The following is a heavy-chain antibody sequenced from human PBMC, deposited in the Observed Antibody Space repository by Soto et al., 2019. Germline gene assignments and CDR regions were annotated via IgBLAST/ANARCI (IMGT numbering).Heavy chain of an antibody. J-gene: IGHJ4*02. D-gene: IGHD3-22*01. CDR3: ARDVTRITMIVVAPTGY. CDR1: GYTFTSYG. Sequence: ASVKVSCKASGYTFTSYGISWVRQAPGQGLEWMGWISAYNGNTNYAQKLPGRVTMTTDTSTTTAYMELRSLRSDDTAVYYCARDVTRITMIVVAPTGYWGKGTLVTVSS. V-gene: IGHV1-18*01. CDR2: ISAYNGNT.